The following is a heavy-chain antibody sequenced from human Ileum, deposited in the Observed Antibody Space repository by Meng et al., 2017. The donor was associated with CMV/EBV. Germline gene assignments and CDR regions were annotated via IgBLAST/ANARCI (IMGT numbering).Heavy chain of an antibody. J-gene: IGHJ4*02. CDR1: DGSISYYY. Sequence: QGRLQESGPGLVKTAETLSLTCTVTDGSISYYYWSWIRQSADKGLEWIGRISSSGSINYNPSLESRLTLSVDTSKKQLSLKLSSVTAADTAVYYCARAEADTGNFEYWGQGTLVTVSS. D-gene: IGHD6-19*01. CDR3: ARAEADTGNFEY. V-gene: IGHV4-4*07. CDR2: ISSSGSI.